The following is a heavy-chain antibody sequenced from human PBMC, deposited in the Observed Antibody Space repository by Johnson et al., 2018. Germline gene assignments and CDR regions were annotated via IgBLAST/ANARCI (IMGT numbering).Heavy chain of an antibody. CDR2: IWYDGSDK. J-gene: IGHJ6*02. CDR3: ARGEYTGMDGMDV. D-gene: IGHD2/OR15-2a*01. Sequence: QVQLVESGGGVVQXGRSXRLXCGASGFTLSNYGMYWVRQAPGKGLEWVAVIWYDGSDKYYADSVKGRFTISRDNSKNTLYLQMNSLRAEDTAVYYCARGEYTGMDGMDVWGQGTTVTVSS. V-gene: IGHV3-33*01. CDR1: GFTLSNYG.